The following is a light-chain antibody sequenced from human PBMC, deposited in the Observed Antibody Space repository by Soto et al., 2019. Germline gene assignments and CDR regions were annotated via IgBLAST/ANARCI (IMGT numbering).Light chain of an antibody. CDR1: SSDVGGYNY. CDR2: DVA. Sequence: QSVLTQPRSVSGSPGQSVTISCTGTSSDVGGYNYVSWYQQHPGKAPRLVIYDVAQWASGVPDRFTGSKSDNTAYLTISGLLAEDEGDYYCCSYTARGSFVFGIGTKLTVL. J-gene: IGLJ1*01. V-gene: IGLV2-11*01. CDR3: CSYTARGSFV.